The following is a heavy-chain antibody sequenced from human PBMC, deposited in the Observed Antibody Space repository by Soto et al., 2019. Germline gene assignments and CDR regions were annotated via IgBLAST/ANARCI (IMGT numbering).Heavy chain of an antibody. Sequence: QVQLQESGPGLVKPSQTLSLTCTVSGGSISSGGYYWSWIRQHPGKGLEWIGYIYYSGSTYYNPSLKSRVTISVDTSKNQFSLKLSSVNAADSAVYYCASGTEVSPSWDVWGQGTTVTVSS. CDR1: GGSISSGGYY. D-gene: IGHD1-26*01. J-gene: IGHJ6*02. V-gene: IGHV4-31*03. CDR2: IYYSGST. CDR3: ASGTEVSPSWDV.